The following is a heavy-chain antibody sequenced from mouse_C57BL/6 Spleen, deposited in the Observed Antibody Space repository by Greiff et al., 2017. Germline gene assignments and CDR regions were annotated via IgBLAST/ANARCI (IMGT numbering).Heavy chain of an antibody. Sequence: EVKLEEPGPGMVKPSQSLSLTCTVTGYSITSGYDWHWIRHFPGNKLEWMGHISYSGSTTYNPSLKSRTSITHDTSKNHSFLQLNSVTTEDTATYYCASSNYGDYFTDWGQGTTLTVSS. CDR3: ASSNYGDYFTD. J-gene: IGHJ2*01. D-gene: IGHD2-13*01. V-gene: IGHV3-1*01. CDR2: ISYSGST. CDR1: GYSITSGYD.